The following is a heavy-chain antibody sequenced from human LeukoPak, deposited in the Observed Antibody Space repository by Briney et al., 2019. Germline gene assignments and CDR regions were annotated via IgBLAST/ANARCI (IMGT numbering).Heavy chain of an antibody. CDR3: STSPGDESDF. D-gene: IGHD2-21*01. V-gene: IGHV3-15*01. CDR2: IKSKTDGGTT. Sequence: GSLRLSCAASGFTFINAWMTWVRQAPGKGLEWVGRIKSKTDGGTTDYAAPVKGRFSISRDDSKNTLYLQMNSLKTEDTAVYYCSTSPGDESDFWGQGTLVTVSS. CDR1: GFTFINAW. J-gene: IGHJ4*02.